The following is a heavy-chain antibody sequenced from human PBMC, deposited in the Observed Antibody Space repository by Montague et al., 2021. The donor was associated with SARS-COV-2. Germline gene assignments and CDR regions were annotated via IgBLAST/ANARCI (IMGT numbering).Heavy chain of an antibody. J-gene: IGHJ6*02. CDR1: GGSLSGCY. Sequence: SETLSLTCAVYGGSLSGCYWSWIRQPPEKGLEWIGEINHSANTKYNPSLKSPVTISIDTSKNQFSPKMTSVTAADTATYYCASGIYPSGSYYNRYYYGLNIWGPGTTVIVSS. V-gene: IGHV4-34*01. CDR3: ASGIYPSGSYYNRYYYGLNI. D-gene: IGHD3-10*01. CDR2: INHSANT.